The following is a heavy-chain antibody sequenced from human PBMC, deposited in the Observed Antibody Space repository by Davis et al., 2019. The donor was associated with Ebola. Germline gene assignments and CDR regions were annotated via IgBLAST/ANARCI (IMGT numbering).Heavy chain of an antibody. CDR3: ATTGYSNSWYGVY. Sequence: PGGSLRLSCVASGFTFSTYSMIWVRQAPGKELEWVSSISPTTNFIYYADSVKGRFTISRDNAKNSLYLQMNSLRAEDTAVYYCATTGYSNSWYGVYWGQGTLVTVSS. D-gene: IGHD6-13*01. CDR2: ISPTTNFI. V-gene: IGHV3-21*01. J-gene: IGHJ4*02. CDR1: GFTFSTYS.